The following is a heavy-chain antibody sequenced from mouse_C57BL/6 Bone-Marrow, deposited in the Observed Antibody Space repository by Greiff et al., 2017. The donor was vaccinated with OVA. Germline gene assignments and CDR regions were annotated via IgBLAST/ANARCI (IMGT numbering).Heavy chain of an antibody. CDR2: IFPGSGRT. V-gene: IGHV1-56*01. J-gene: IGHJ3*01. D-gene: IGHD2-2*01. CDR1: GYTFTSHW. CDR3: ARGLPTSWFAY. Sequence: VQLQQSGPELVRPGASVKISCKAPGYTFTSHWMQWVRQRPGQGLEWIGEIFPGSGRTFYNEKFKGQATLTVDTSSRTAYMQLSSLTSEDSAVYFCARGLPTSWFAYWGQGTLVTVSA.